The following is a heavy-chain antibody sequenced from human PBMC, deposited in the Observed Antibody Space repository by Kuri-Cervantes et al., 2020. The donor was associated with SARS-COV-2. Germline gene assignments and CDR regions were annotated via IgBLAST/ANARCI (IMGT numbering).Heavy chain of an antibody. CDR3: ARDRWELHDY. CDR1: GGSISSGSYY. J-gene: IGHJ4*02. V-gene: IGHV4-61*02. D-gene: IGHD1-26*01. CDR2: IYTSGST. Sequence: LRLSCTVSGGSISSGSYYWSWIRQPAGKGLEWLGRIYTSGSTNYNPSLKSRVTISVDTSKNQFSLKLSSVTAADTAVYYCARDRWELHDYWGQGTLVTVSS.